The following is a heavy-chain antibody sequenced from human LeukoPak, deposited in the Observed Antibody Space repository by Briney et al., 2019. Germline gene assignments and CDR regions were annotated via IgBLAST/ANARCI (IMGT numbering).Heavy chain of an antibody. J-gene: IGHJ4*02. Sequence: GGSLRLSCAVSGFTFRNYWMSWVRQAPGKGLEWAANIKQDGNEKYYVDSVKGRFIISRDNAKNALYLQMSSLRAEDAALYYCARDGYSGSYYDFWGQGTLVTVSS. V-gene: IGHV3-7*01. CDR3: ARDGYSGSYYDF. CDR2: IKQDGNEK. D-gene: IGHD1-26*01. CDR1: GFTFRNYW.